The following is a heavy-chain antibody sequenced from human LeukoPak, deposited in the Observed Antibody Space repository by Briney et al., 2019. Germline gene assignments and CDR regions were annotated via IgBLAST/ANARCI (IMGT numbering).Heavy chain of an antibody. CDR2: MNPNSGNT. J-gene: IGHJ3*02. CDR3: GLGFGGVIDDDAFDI. V-gene: IGHV1-8*01. Sequence: GASVKVSCKASGYTFTSYDINWVRQATGQGLEWMGWMNPNSGNTGYAQKFQGRVTMTRNASISTAYIELSSLRSEDTAVYYCGLGFGGVIDDDAFDIWGQGTMVTVSS. CDR1: GYTFTSYD. D-gene: IGHD3-16*02.